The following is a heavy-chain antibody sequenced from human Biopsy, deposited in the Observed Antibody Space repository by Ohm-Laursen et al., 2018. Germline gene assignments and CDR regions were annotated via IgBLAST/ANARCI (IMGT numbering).Heavy chain of an antibody. CDR3: ARLSTLFGVADFTDD. D-gene: IGHD3-3*01. CDR2: ISNSGTT. Sequence: TLSLTCTLSGASVSSHFLTWIRQPPGKGLQWIGSISNSGTTKSTPSLKSRVNISLHTSKNQLSLKLTSVTAADTAVYYCARLSTLFGVADFTDDWGQGTLVTVSS. V-gene: IGHV4-59*08. J-gene: IGHJ4*02. CDR1: GASVSSHF.